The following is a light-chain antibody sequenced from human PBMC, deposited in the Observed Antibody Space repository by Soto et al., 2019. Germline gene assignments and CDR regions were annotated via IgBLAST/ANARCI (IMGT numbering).Light chain of an antibody. CDR1: QRISSY. CDR2: AAS. V-gene: IGKV1-39*01. Sequence: DIQMTQSPSSLSASVGDRVTITCRASQRISSYLDWYQRKPGKAPNLLIYAASSLQSGVPSRFSGSGSGTDFTLTISSLQPEDFAVYYCQQYNNWPDSFGPGTKVDIK. CDR3: QQYNNWPDS. J-gene: IGKJ3*01.